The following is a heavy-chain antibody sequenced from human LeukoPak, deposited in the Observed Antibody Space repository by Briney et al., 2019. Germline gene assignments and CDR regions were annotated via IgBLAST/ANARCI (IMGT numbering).Heavy chain of an antibody. Sequence: SETLSLTCTVSGGSISSGGYYWSWIRQHPGKGLEWIGYIYYSGSTNYNPSLQSRVTISIDTSKNQFSLKLSSVTAADTAVYYCSSQYYSSGYYIFDHWGQGTLVTVSS. CDR2: IYYSGST. V-gene: IGHV4-61*08. J-gene: IGHJ4*02. CDR1: GGSISSGGYY. D-gene: IGHD3-22*01. CDR3: SSQYYSSGYYIFDH.